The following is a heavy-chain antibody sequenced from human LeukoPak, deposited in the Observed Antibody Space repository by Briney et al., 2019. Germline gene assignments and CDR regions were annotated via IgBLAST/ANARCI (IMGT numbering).Heavy chain of an antibody. D-gene: IGHD4-17*01. V-gene: IGHV4-61*08. J-gene: IGHJ5*02. CDR3: ARLRPLNWFDP. CDR1: GGSISSGGYY. Sequence: SQTLSLTCTVSGGSISSGGYYWSWIRQHPGKGLEWIGYIYYSGSTNYNPSLKSRVTISVDTSKNQFSLKLSSVTAADTAVYYCARLRPLNWFDPWGQGTLVTVSS. CDR2: IYYSGST.